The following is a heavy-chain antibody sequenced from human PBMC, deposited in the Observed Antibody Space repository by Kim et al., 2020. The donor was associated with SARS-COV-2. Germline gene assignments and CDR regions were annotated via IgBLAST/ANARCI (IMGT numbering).Heavy chain of an antibody. CDR1: GFTFTSSA. Sequence: SVKVSCKASGFTFTSSAVQWVRQARGQRLEWIGWIVVGSGNTNYAQKFQERVTITRDMSTSTAYMELSSLRSEDTAVYYCAADISTVTLNRNYYYGMDVWGQGTTVTVSS. CDR2: IVVGSGNT. J-gene: IGHJ6*02. D-gene: IGHD4-17*01. V-gene: IGHV1-58*01. CDR3: AADISTVTLNRNYYYGMDV.